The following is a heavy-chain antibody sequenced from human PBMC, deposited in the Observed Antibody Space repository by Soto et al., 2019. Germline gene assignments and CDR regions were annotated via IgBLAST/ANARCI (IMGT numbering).Heavy chain of an antibody. J-gene: IGHJ3*02. V-gene: IGHV3-72*01. CDR2: TRNKANSYTT. Sequence: GGSLRLSCAVSGFTFSDHYMDWVRQAPGKGLEWVGRTRNKANSYTTEYAASVKGRFTISRDDSKNSLYLQMNSLKTEDTAVYYCARVWSGSHHRRAFDIWGQGTMVTVSS. CDR3: ARVWSGSHHRRAFDI. CDR1: GFTFSDHY. D-gene: IGHD3-3*01.